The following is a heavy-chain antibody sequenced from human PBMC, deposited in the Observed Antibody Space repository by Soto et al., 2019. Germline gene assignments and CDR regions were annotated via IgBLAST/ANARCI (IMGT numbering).Heavy chain of an antibody. Sequence: ASVKVSCKASGYTFTSYGISWGRQAPGQGLEWMGWISAYNGNTNYAQKLQGRVTMTTDTSTSTAYMELRSLRSDDTAVYYCARDDVGSSWYKPYDYWGQGTLVTVSS. CDR1: GYTFTSYG. V-gene: IGHV1-18*01. J-gene: IGHJ4*02. D-gene: IGHD6-13*01. CDR2: ISAYNGNT. CDR3: ARDDVGSSWYKPYDY.